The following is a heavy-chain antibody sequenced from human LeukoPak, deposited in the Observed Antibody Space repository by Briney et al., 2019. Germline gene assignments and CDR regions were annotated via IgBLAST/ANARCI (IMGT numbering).Heavy chain of an antibody. CDR3: ARDVVATTHYYFDF. J-gene: IGHJ4*02. V-gene: IGHV1-2*02. CDR1: GYIFSDYY. CDR2: LNPTTGGT. D-gene: IGHD2-21*01. Sequence: ASVKVSCKASGYIFSDYYIHWVRQAPGQGLEWMGWLNPTTGGTNYAQKFHGRVTVTRDASISTSYMELSRLRSDDTAMYYCARDVVATTHYYFDFWGQGTLVTVSS.